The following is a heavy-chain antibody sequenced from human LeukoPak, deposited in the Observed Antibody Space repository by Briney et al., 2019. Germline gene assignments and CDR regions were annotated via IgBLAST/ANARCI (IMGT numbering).Heavy chain of an antibody. CDR1: GFTFSTSR. J-gene: IGHJ4*02. CDR2: INSDGDSR. D-gene: IGHD3-9*01. V-gene: IGHV3-74*01. Sequence: GGSLRLSCAASGFTFSTSRMHWVRQAPGKGLVCVSRINSDGDSRNYADSVKGRFTISRDNAKTTLYLQMNRLSAEDTAVYYCAKDRYYDILTGYNYFDYWGQGTLVTVSS. CDR3: AKDRYYDILTGYNYFDY.